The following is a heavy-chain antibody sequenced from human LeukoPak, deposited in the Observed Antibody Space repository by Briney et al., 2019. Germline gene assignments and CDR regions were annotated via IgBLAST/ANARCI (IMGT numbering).Heavy chain of an antibody. CDR2: IRGNGGST. CDR3: ANGHGGSTWYMGGDY. CDR1: GFTFSSYA. Sequence: PGGSLRLSCAASGFTFSSYAMSWVRQAPGKGLEWVSGIRGNGGSTYYADSVKGRFIISRDNSKNTLYLQMNSLRAADTAVYYCANGHGGSTWYMGGDYWGQGTLVTVSS. V-gene: IGHV3-23*01. J-gene: IGHJ4*02. D-gene: IGHD6-13*01.